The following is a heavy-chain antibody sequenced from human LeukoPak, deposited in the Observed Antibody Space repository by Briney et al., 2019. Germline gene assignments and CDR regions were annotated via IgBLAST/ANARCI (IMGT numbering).Heavy chain of an antibody. V-gene: IGHV3-7*01. CDR2: IKQDGSER. D-gene: IGHD2-15*01. J-gene: IGHJ2*01. Sequence: AGGSLRLSCAASGFTFSTYWMSWVRQAPGKGLEWVANIKQDGSERSYVDSVRGRFTISRDNAKNSLSLQMNSLGVEDTAVYYCAKYCGGGGCSPYWYFDLWGRGTLVTVSS. CDR3: AKYCGGGGCSPYWYFDL. CDR1: GFTFSTYW.